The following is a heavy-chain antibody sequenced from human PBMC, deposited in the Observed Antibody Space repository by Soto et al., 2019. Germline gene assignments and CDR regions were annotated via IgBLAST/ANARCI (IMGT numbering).Heavy chain of an antibody. D-gene: IGHD3-10*01. CDR1: GFTFASYA. Sequence: EVQLLESGGGLVQPGGSLRLSCAASGFTFASYAMNWVRQAPGKGLEWVSGIRGSGGSTYYADPAKGRFTIFRDNSKNTLYLQMNSLRAEDTAVYYCAKDRGYFYGPGSSIYYFDYWGQGTLVTVSS. V-gene: IGHV3-23*01. J-gene: IGHJ4*02. CDR3: AKDRGYFYGPGSSIYYFDY. CDR2: IRGSGGST.